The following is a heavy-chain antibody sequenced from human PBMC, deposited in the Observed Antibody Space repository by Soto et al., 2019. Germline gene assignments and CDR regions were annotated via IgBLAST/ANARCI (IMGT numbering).Heavy chain of an antibody. Sequence: PGGSLRLSCAASGFTFSSYWMHWVRQAPGKGLVWVSHINNDGSSTTYADSVKGRFTISRDNSKNTLYLQMNSLRAEDTAVYYCAKDYYDSRDLPGWFDPWGQGTLVTVSS. J-gene: IGHJ5*02. CDR3: AKDYYDSRDLPGWFDP. D-gene: IGHD3-22*01. V-gene: IGHV3-74*01. CDR2: INNDGSST. CDR1: GFTFSSYW.